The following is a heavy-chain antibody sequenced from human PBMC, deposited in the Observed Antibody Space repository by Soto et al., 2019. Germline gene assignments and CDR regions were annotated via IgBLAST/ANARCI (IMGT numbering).Heavy chain of an antibody. V-gene: IGHV1-18*04. CDR1: GYTFTDYG. Sequence: GASVKVSCKASGYTFTDYGISWVRQAPGQGLEWMGWISTYNGNTIYAQKIRGRVTMTTDTSTSTAYVELRSLRSDDTAVYYCAREEGISDWHAFDYWGQGTLVTVSS. CDR2: ISTYNGNT. CDR3: AREEGISDWHAFDY. J-gene: IGHJ4*02. D-gene: IGHD6-19*01.